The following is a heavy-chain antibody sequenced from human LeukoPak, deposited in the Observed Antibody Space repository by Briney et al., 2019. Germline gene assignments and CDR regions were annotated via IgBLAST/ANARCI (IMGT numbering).Heavy chain of an antibody. J-gene: IGHJ4*02. CDR2: ISGSGGRT. CDR1: GFTFGSYA. V-gene: IGHV3-23*01. CDR3: AKAVPKTIFGVAIGYYFDY. Sequence: GGSLRLSCAASGFTFGSYAMSWVRQAPGKGLEWVSAISGSGGRTNYADSVKGRFTISRDISKNTLYLQMNSLRAEDTAVYYCAKAVPKTIFGVAIGYYFDYWGQGTLVTVSS. D-gene: IGHD3-3*01.